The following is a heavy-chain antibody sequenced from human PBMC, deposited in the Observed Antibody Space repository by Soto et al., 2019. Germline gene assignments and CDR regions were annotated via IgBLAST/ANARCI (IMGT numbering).Heavy chain of an antibody. D-gene: IGHD3-10*01. CDR3: ARDRTYYYGSGSYLFDP. J-gene: IGHJ5*02. V-gene: IGHV4-59*01. Sequence: SETLSLTCTVSGGSISSYYWSWIRQPPGKGLEWIGYIYYSGSTNYNPSLKSRVTISVDTSKNQFSLKLSSVTAADTAVYYCARDRTYYYGSGSYLFDPWGQGTLVTVSS. CDR1: GGSISSYY. CDR2: IYYSGST.